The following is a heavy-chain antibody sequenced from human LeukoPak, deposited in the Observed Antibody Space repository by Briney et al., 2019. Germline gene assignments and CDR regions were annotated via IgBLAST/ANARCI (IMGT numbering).Heavy chain of an antibody. J-gene: IGHJ3*02. CDR1: GGSISSYY. CDR2: IYYSGST. Sequence: SSETLSLTCTVSGGSISSYYWSWIRQPPGKGLEWIGYIYYSGSTNYNPSLKSRVTISVDTSKNQFSLKLSSVTAADTAVYYCARAGGEMATKGGAFDIWGRGTMVTVSS. CDR3: ARAGGEMATKGGAFDI. V-gene: IGHV4-59*01. D-gene: IGHD5-24*01.